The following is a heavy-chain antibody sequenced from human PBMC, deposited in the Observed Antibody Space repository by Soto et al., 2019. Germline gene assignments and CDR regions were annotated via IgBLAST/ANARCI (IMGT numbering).Heavy chain of an antibody. Sequence: GGSLRLSCAAPGFSFSATWMAWVRQAPGKGLEWVADIKQDGSEKNYVDSVKGRVTISRDNAQNSLYLQMNSLKTEDTAVYYCTTYSGYCSGGSCYSYNYCGQGTLDTVSS. CDR1: GFSFSATW. V-gene: IGHV3-7*03. CDR3: TTYSGYCSGGSCYSYNY. D-gene: IGHD2-15*01. J-gene: IGHJ4*02. CDR2: IKQDGSEK.